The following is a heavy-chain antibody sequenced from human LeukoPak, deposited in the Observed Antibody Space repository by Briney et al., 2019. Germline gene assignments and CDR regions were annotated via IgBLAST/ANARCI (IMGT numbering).Heavy chain of an antibody. CDR2: IYYSGST. V-gene: IGHV4-59*01. CDR3: ARVGDSLHPYNYYFDY. D-gene: IGHD1-20*01. Sequence: KSSETLSLTCTVSGGSISSYYWSWIRQPPGKGLEWIGYIYYSGSTNYNPSLKSRVTISVDTSKNQFSLKLSSVTAVDTAVYYCARVGDSLHPYNYYFDYWGQGTLVTVSS. J-gene: IGHJ4*02. CDR1: GGSISSYY.